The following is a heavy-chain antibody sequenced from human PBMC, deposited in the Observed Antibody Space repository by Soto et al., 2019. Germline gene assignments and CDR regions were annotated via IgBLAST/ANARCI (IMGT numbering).Heavy chain of an antibody. V-gene: IGHV3-30-3*01. J-gene: IGHJ4*02. CDR2: ISYAGSNK. CDR1: GFTFSSYA. Sequence: QVQLVESGGGVVQPGRSLRLSCAASGFTFSSYAMHWVRQAPGKGLEWVAVISYAGSNKYYADSVKGRFTISRDNSKNTLYLQMNSLSAEDTAVYYCARDPHQPHSIYYDSGGYPGLTDYWGQGTLVTVSS. CDR3: ARDPHQPHSIYYDSGGYPGLTDY. D-gene: IGHD3-22*01.